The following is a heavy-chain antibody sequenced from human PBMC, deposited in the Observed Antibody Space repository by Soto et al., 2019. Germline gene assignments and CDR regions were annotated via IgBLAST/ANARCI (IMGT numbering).Heavy chain of an antibody. D-gene: IGHD5-18*01. CDR3: ARGVDTAMESYYYYGMDV. CDR1: GGSISSGDYY. Sequence: PSETLSLTCTVSGGSISSGDYYWSWIRQPPGRGLEWIGYIYYSGSTYYNPSLKSRVTIPVDTSKNQFSLKLSSVTAADTAVYYCARGVDTAMESYYYYGMDVWGQGTTVTVSS. CDR2: IYYSGST. V-gene: IGHV4-30-4*01. J-gene: IGHJ6*02.